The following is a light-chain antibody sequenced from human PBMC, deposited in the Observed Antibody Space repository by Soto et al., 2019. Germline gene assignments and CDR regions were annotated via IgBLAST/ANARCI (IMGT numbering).Light chain of an antibody. CDR1: QRISGW. CDR2: KGS. CDR3: QQYNDYSGT. J-gene: IGKJ1*01. V-gene: IGKV1-5*03. Sequence: DIQMTQSPSTLSASVGDRVTITCRASQRISGWLAWYQQKPGKAPKLLIYKGSSLESGVPSRFSGSGSGTEFTLTIDSLQPDDFATYYCQQYNDYSGTFGQGTKVDI.